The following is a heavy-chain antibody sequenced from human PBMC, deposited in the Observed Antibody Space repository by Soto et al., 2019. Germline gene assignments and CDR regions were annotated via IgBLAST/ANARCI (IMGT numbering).Heavy chain of an antibody. D-gene: IGHD5-18*01. J-gene: IGHJ6*02. Sequence: PGGSLRLSCAASGFTFSSYAMSWVRQAPGKGLEWVSAISGSGGSTYYADSVKGRFTISRDNSKNTLYLQMNSLRAEDTAVYYCAKSGDGYPYYYGMDVWGQGTTVTVSS. CDR2: ISGSGGST. V-gene: IGHV3-23*01. CDR3: AKSGDGYPYYYGMDV. CDR1: GFTFSSYA.